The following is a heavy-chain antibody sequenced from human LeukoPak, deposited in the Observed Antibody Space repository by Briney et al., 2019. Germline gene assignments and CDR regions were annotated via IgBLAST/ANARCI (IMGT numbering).Heavy chain of an antibody. CDR1: GYTFTSYY. V-gene: IGHV1-2*02. CDR3: ARELPISTWINSDAEYFQH. Sequence: AASVKVSCKASGYTFTSYYMHWVRQAPGQGLEWMGWINPNSGGTNYAQKFQGRVTMTRDTSISTAYMELSRLRSDDTAVYYCARELPISTWINSDAEYFQHWGQGTLVTVSS. J-gene: IGHJ1*01. CDR2: INPNSGGT. D-gene: IGHD4-23*01.